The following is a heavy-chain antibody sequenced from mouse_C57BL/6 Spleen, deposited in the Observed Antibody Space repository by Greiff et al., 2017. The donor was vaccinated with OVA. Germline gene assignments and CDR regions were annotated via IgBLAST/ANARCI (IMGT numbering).Heavy chain of an antibody. V-gene: IGHV1-69*01. D-gene: IGHD3-3*01. Sequence: QVQLQQPGAELVMPGASVKLSCKASGYTFTSYWMHWVKQRPGQGLEWIGEIDPSDSYTNYNQKFKGKSTLTVDKSSSTAYMQLSSLTSEDSAVYYCARVLGDCYFDYWGQGTTLTVSS. CDR1: GYTFTSYW. CDR3: ARVLGDCYFDY. CDR2: IDPSDSYT. J-gene: IGHJ2*01.